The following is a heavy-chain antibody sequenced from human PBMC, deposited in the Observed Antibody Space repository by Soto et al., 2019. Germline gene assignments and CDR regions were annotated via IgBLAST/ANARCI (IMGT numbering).Heavy chain of an antibody. CDR2: ISYDGSNK. D-gene: IGHD1-26*01. V-gene: IGHV3-30-3*01. Sequence: EGSLRLSCVASGFTFSSYAMHWVRQAPGKGLEWVAVISYDGSNKYYADSVKGRFTISRDNSKNTLYLQMNSLRAEDTAVYYCARDPSKRGGSYYFYFGYWGQGTLVPVSS. CDR3: ARDPSKRGGSYYFYFGY. J-gene: IGHJ4*02. CDR1: GFTFSSYA.